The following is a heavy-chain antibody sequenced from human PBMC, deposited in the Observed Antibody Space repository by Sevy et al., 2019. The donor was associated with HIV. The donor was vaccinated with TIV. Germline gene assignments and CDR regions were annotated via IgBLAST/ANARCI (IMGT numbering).Heavy chain of an antibody. J-gene: IGHJ4*02. V-gene: IGHV3-30*18. CDR2: ISYDGSNK. CDR1: GFTFSSHG. D-gene: IGHD2-2*01. Sequence: GGSLRLSCAASGFTFSSHGMHWVRQVPGKGPEWVSAISYDGSNKYYADSVKGRFTVSRDYSKNTLYLQMNSVRPEDTAVYYCAKDRGGGYCASASCYGDYWGQGTLVTVSS. CDR3: AKDRGGGYCASASCYGDY.